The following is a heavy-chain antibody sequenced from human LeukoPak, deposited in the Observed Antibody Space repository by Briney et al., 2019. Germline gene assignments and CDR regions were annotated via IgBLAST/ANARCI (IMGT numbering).Heavy chain of an antibody. CDR1: GGSFRSSA. Sequence: ASVKVSCKASGGSFRSSAISWVRQAPGQGLEWMGGVIPVFAATHYAQRFQGRVTITSDESTSTAYMELNSLRSEDTAVYYCVICSGGSCYPLYYFDYWGQGTLVTVSS. D-gene: IGHD2-15*01. J-gene: IGHJ4*02. CDR2: VIPVFAAT. V-gene: IGHV1-69*13. CDR3: VICSGGSCYPLYYFDY.